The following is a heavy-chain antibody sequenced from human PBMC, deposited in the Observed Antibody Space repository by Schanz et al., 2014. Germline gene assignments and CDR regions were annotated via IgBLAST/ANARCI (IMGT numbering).Heavy chain of an antibody. J-gene: IGHJ4*02. CDR1: GFAFSSFA. D-gene: IGHD3-10*01. Sequence: EVQLLESGGGLVQPGGSLRLSCAASGFAFSSFAMAWVRQAPGKGLEWVSSINTGGDSTYYADSVKGRFTISRDNSKNTLYLQMNSLRAEDTAVYYCAKYRGYYRVSGSYRELEYWGQGTLVTVSS. V-gene: IGHV3-23*01. CDR3: AKYRGYYRVSGSYRELEY. CDR2: INTGGDST.